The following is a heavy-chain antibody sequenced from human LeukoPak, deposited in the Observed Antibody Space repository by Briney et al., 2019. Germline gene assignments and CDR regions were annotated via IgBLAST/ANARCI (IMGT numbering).Heavy chain of an antibody. CDR3: AKEEQWLVGYYFDY. CDR2: MSGSGDGT. D-gene: IGHD6-19*01. Sequence: GGSLRLSCAASGFAFSNFAMSWVRQAPEKGLEWVSAMSGSGDGTYYADSVKGRFTISRDNSKNTLYLQMNSLRAEDTAVYYCAKEEQWLVGYYFDYWGQGTLVTVSS. V-gene: IGHV3-23*01. CDR1: GFAFSNFA. J-gene: IGHJ4*02.